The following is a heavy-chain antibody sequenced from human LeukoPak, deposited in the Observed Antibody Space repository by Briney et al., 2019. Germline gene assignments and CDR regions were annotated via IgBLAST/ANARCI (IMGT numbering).Heavy chain of an antibody. CDR1: GFTFDDYA. Sequence: PGGSLRLSCAASGFTFDDYAMHWVRQAPGKGLEWVSGISWNSGSIGYADSVKGRFTISRDNAKNSLYLQMNSLRAEDTALYYCAKEKGGAMGLDAFDIWGQGTMVTVSS. CDR3: AKEKGGAMGLDAFDI. V-gene: IGHV3-9*01. D-gene: IGHD3-16*01. J-gene: IGHJ3*02. CDR2: ISWNSGSI.